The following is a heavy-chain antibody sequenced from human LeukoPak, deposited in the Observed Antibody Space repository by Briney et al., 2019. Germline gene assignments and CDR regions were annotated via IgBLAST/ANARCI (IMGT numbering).Heavy chain of an antibody. CDR1: RYRFTSYW. D-gene: IGHD3-3*01. CDR3: ARRGSGQTPGYYYYMDV. J-gene: IGHJ6*03. CDR2: IYPGDSDT. Sequence: AESLKISCKGSRYRFTSYWISWVRQIPGKGLEWMGIIYPGDSDTRYSPSFQGQVTISADKSISTAYLQWSSLKASDTAMYYCARRGSGQTPGYYYYMDVWGKGTTVTVSS. V-gene: IGHV5-51*01.